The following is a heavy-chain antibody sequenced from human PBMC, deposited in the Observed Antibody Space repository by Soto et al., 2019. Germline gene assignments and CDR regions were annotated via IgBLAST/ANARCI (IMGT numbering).Heavy chain of an antibody. V-gene: IGHV3-74*01. CDR1: ELNIRDFC. Sequence: HPWTASELNIRDFCMHWISQATGKGLVWVSRINSDGSSTSYADSVKGRFTISRDNAKNTLYLQMNSLRAEDTAVYYCARDHDYDAHEYWGQRTLVIGSS. CDR3: ARDHDYDAHEY. D-gene: IGHD4-17*01. J-gene: IGHJ4*02. CDR2: INSDGSST.